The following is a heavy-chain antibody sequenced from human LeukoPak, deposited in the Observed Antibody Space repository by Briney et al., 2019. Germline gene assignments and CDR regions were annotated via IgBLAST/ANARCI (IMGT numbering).Heavy chain of an antibody. CDR3: APTNSYFYYLDY. V-gene: IGHV1-2*02. D-gene: IGHD3-10*01. CDR2: INPNSGGT. Sequence: ASVKVSCKASGYTFTGYYMHWVRQAPGQGLEWMGWINPNSGGTNYAQKFQGRVTMTRDTSISTAYMELSNLRSDDTAVYYCAPTNSYFYYLDYWGQGTLVTVSS. CDR1: GYTFTGYY. J-gene: IGHJ4*01.